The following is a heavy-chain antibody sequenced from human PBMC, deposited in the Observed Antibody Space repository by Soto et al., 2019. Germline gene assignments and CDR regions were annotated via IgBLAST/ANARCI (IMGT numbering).Heavy chain of an antibody. Sequence: EGSLRLPWAASGFTFINYAMSWVRQAPGKGLEWVSAISGSGGTTSYADSVKGRLTFSRDNSKNTLYLQMNSLRAEDTAVYYCGQGRYGDYYYHYAMDVWGHGTTVSVSS. CDR1: GFTFINYA. CDR3: GQGRYGDYYYHYAMDV. CDR2: ISGSGGTT. D-gene: IGHD4-17*01. V-gene: IGHV3-23*01. J-gene: IGHJ6*02.